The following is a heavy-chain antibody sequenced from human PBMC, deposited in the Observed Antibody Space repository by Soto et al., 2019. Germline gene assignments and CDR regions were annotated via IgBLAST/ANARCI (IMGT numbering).Heavy chain of an antibody. V-gene: IGHV3-30-3*01. CDR3: ARGLGWWHMPGGKNWFDP. CDR2: ISYDGSNK. CDR1: GFTFSSYA. D-gene: IGHD2-15*01. J-gene: IGHJ5*02. Sequence: GVSLRLSCAASGFTFSSYAMHWVRQAPGKGLEWVAVISYDGSNKYYADSVKGRFTISRDNSKNTLYLQMNSLRAEDTAVYYCARGLGWWHMPGGKNWFDPWGQGTLVTVSS.